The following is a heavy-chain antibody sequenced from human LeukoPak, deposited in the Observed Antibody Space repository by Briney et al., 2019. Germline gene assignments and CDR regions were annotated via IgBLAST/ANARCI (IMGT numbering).Heavy chain of an antibody. D-gene: IGHD2-15*01. CDR2: IYYSGST. CDR3: ARGKSGYCSGDSCYLPSYYYYYYMDV. J-gene: IGHJ6*03. CDR1: GGSISSYY. Sequence: SETLSLTCTVSGGSISSYYWSWIRQPPGRGLEWIGYIYYSGSTNYNPSLKSRVTISVDTSKNQFSLELSSVTAADTAVYYCARGKSGYCSGDSCYLPSYYYYYYMDVWGKGTTVTVSS. V-gene: IGHV4-59*12.